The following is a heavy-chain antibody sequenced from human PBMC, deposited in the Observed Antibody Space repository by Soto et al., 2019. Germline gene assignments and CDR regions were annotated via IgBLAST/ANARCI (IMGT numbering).Heavy chain of an antibody. V-gene: IGHV3-23*01. D-gene: IGHD1-26*01. Sequence: PGGSLRLSCTASGFPFSDHAMHLVRQTPGKGLEWVSAITGRGDSTYYADSVKGRFTISRDNSKSTLYLQMMSLRAEDTAVYYCAKDLYVQPPSGWFDPWGQGTVVTVSS. CDR3: AKDLYVQPPSGWFDP. J-gene: IGHJ5*02. CDR1: GFPFSDHA. CDR2: ITGRGDST.